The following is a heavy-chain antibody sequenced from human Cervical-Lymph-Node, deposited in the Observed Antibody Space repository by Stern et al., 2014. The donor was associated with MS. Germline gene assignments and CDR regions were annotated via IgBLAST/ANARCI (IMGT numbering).Heavy chain of an antibody. CDR1: GGTFSKFP. V-gene: IGHV1-69*01. Sequence: VQLVHSGAEVTKTGSSVKVSCKASGGTFSKFPSSWVRQAPGQGLEWMGGIFPVFGTPTYAQEFRGRVTITADVSTSTVYMELSSLRSDDTAVYYCALSSETSDRWYSLGYDLWGQGTLVTVSS. J-gene: IGHJ5*02. CDR2: IFPVFGTP. D-gene: IGHD6-13*01. CDR3: ALSSETSDRWYSLGYDL.